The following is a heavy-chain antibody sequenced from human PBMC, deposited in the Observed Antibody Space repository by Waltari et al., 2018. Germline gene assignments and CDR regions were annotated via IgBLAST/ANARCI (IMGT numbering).Heavy chain of an antibody. CDR2: IGTADDT. V-gene: IGHV3-13*01. CDR1: GFTFSSYD. Sequence: EVQLVESGGGLVQPGGSLRLSCAASGFTFSSYDMHWVRQATGKGLEGVSAIGTADDTYYPGSVKGRFTISRENAKNSLYLQMNSLRAGDTAVYYCARAGEATVTPEYYFDYWGQGTLVTVSS. D-gene: IGHD4-17*01. CDR3: ARAGEATVTPEYYFDY. J-gene: IGHJ4*02.